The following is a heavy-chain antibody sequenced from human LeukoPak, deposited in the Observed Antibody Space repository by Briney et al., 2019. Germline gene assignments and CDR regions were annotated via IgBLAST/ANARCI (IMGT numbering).Heavy chain of an antibody. Sequence: SETLSLTCTVSGGSISSYYWSWIRQPAGKGLEWIGRIYTSGSTNYNPSLKSRVTISVDTSKNQFSLKLSSVTAADTAVYYCARDGDSYGPTYYYYMDVWGKGTTVTVSS. CDR3: ARDGDSYGPTYYYYMDV. V-gene: IGHV4-4*07. CDR1: GGSISSYY. J-gene: IGHJ6*03. CDR2: IYTSGST. D-gene: IGHD5-18*01.